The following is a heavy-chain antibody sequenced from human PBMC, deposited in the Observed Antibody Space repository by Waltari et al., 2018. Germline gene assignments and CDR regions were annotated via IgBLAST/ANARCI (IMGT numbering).Heavy chain of an antibody. CDR1: GGSFGDYS. CDR2: SDHRGIT. CDR3: SRRNYKQDTTGYLDH. V-gene: IGHV4-34*01. D-gene: IGHD3-9*01. Sequence: QVQLQQWGAGLLKPSETLSPTCAVSGGSFGDYSWGWVRQPPGKGLEWIGESDHRGITNYNPSLKSRVTVSADSSSNQVSLSLRSVTAADTAVYYCSRRNYKQDTTGYLDHWGQGTLVTVSS. J-gene: IGHJ4*02.